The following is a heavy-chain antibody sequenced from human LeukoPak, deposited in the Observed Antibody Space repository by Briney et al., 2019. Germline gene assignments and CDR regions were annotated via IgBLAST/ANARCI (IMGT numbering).Heavy chain of an antibody. V-gene: IGHV3-21*01. D-gene: IGHD6-13*01. J-gene: IGHJ4*02. CDR3: KVWSAAGPDY. CDR1: GFTFSSYS. CDR2: ISSSSSYI. Sequence: PGGSLRLSCAASGFTFSSYSMNWVRQAPGKGLEWVSSISSSSSYIYYADSVKGRLTISRDNAKNSLYLQMNSLRAEDTAVYYCKVWSAAGPDYWGQGTLVTVSS.